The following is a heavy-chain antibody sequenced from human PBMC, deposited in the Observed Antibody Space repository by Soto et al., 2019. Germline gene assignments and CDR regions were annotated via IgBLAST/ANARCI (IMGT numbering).Heavy chain of an antibody. CDR3: ASVVGATGFDY. J-gene: IGHJ4*02. CDR1: GYIFTNYS. CDR2: INAGNGNT. V-gene: IGHV1-3*01. D-gene: IGHD1-26*01. Sequence: ASVKVSCKXSGYIFTNYSMHWVRQAPGQRLEWMGWINAGNGNTKYSQKFQGRVTITRDTSATTAYLGLSSLRSEDTAVYYCASVVGATGFDYWGQGALVTVSS.